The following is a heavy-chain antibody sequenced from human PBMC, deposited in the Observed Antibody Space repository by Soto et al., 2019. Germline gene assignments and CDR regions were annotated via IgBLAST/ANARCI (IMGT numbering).Heavy chain of an antibody. CDR3: ARGGIVATINWFDP. D-gene: IGHD5-12*01. CDR2: INHSGST. CDR1: GGSFSGYY. J-gene: IGHJ5*02. V-gene: IGHV4-34*01. Sequence: SETLSLTCAVYGGSFSGYYWSWIRQPPGKGLEWIGEINHSGSTNYNPSLKSRVTISVDTSKNQFSLKLSSVTAADTAVYYCARGGIVATINWFDPWGQGTLVTVSS.